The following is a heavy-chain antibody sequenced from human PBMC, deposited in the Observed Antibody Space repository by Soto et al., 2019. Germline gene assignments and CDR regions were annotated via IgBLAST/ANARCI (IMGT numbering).Heavy chain of an antibody. D-gene: IGHD6-13*01. Sequence: EVQLVESGGVVVQPGGSLRLSCAASGFTFDDYTMHWVRQAPGKGLEWVSLISWDGGSTYYADSVKGRFTISRDNSKNSLYLQMNSLRTEDTALYYCAKDIKGGRQQLDYWGQGTLVTVSS. J-gene: IGHJ4*02. CDR1: GFTFDDYT. CDR2: ISWDGGST. V-gene: IGHV3-43*01. CDR3: AKDIKGGRQQLDY.